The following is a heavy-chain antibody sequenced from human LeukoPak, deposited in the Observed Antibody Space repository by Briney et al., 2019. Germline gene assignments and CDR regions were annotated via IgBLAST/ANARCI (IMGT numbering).Heavy chain of an antibody. CDR2: INEDGSEK. D-gene: IGHD3-3*01. J-gene: IGHJ4*02. Sequence: GGSLRLSCAASGFTFSRYWMSWVRQAPGKGLEWVADINEDGSEKYYVDSVKGRFTISRDNTENSLYLQMNGLGAEDTAVYYCARGSGITIFGVLIIEGAYYFDYWGQGTLVTVSS. CDR1: GFTFSRYW. CDR3: ARGSGITIFGVLIIEGAYYFDY. V-gene: IGHV3-7*01.